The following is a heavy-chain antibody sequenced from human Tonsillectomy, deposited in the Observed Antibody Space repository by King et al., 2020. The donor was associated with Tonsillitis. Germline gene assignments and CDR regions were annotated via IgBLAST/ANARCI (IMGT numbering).Heavy chain of an antibody. Sequence: VQLVESGGGVVQPGRSLRLSCAASGFTFSSYGMHWVRQAPGKGLEWVAVISYDGSNKYYADSVKGRFTISRDNSKNTLYLQMNSLRAEDTAVYYCAKRPVRYSSGWNYIDYWGQGTLVTVSS. CDR2: ISYDGSNK. D-gene: IGHD6-19*01. J-gene: IGHJ4*02. V-gene: IGHV3-30*18. CDR1: GFTFSSYG. CDR3: AKRPVRYSSGWNYIDY.